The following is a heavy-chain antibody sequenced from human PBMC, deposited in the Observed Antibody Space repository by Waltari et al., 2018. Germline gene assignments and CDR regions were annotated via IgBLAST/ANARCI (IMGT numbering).Heavy chain of an antibody. CDR3: VRLEDCTGPGGNCYSGDPFAMDV. D-gene: IGHD2-15*01. CDR1: GGSFRGYY. V-gene: IGHV4-34*01. J-gene: IGHJ6*02. Sequence: QVHLQQWGAGFLQPSETLSLTCAVYGGSFRGYYWGWVRQPPGKGLEWIGEINHSPNSNYNPSLRSRVSMSVDTSKNQCSLKLSSVTAADTAVYYCVRLEDCTGPGGNCYSGDPFAMDVWGQGATVTVSS. CDR2: INHSPNS.